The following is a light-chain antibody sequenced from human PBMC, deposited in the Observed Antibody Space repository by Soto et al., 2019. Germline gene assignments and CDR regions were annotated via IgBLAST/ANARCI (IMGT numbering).Light chain of an antibody. J-gene: IGKJ4*01. CDR1: QGIGSA. CDR3: LLFNTYPQA. Sequence: IQMTQSPSTLSASIGDRVTITCRARQGIGSALAWYQQAPGKPPKLLIFDASTLENGVPSRFSGGGSGTDFTLTISSLQPEDFATYYCLLFNTYPQAFGGGTKV. CDR2: DAS. V-gene: IGKV1-13*02.